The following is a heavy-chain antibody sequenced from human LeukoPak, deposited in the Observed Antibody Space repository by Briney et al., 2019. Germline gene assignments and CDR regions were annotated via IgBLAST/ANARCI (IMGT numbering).Heavy chain of an antibody. J-gene: IGHJ4*02. V-gene: IGHV3-21*01. Sequence: GGPLRLSCAASGFTFSSYSMNWVRQAPGKGLEWVSSISSSSSYIYYADSVKGRFTISRDNAENSLYLQMNSLRAEDTAVYYCARDPGEYYYDSSGYYYDYWGQGTLVTVSS. D-gene: IGHD3-22*01. CDR3: ARDPGEYYYDSSGYYYDY. CDR2: ISSSSSYI. CDR1: GFTFSSYS.